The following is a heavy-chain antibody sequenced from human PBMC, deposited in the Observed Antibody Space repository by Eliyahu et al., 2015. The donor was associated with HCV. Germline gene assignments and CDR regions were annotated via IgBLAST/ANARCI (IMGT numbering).Heavy chain of an antibody. CDR3: ASNGASHHQYYFDS. CDR1: GGSVSXSHYY. CDR2: IYYSGST. J-gene: IGHJ4*01. D-gene: IGHD2-8*01. Sequence: QLQLQESGPGLVKPSETLSLTCTASGGSVSXSHYYXAXXRQPPGXGLEWVGSIYYSGSTYYNPSLESRVTVSLDTSKNQFSVTMRSVTAADTAVYYCASNGASHHQYYFDSWGQGNLVAVSS. V-gene: IGHV4-39*01.